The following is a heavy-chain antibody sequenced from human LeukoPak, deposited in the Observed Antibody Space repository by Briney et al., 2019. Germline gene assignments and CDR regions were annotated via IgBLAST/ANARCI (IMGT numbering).Heavy chain of an antibody. CDR1: GGSISSGGFY. J-gene: IGHJ5*02. CDR3: ARALYPYYYDSSGYHAWFDP. Sequence: SPTLSLTCTVSGGSISSGGFYWSWIRQHPGKGLEWIGYIYYSGSTYYNPSLKSRVTISVDTSKNQFSLKLSSVTAADTAVYYCARALYPYYYDSSGYHAWFDPWGQGTLVTVSS. CDR2: IYYSGST. V-gene: IGHV4-31*03. D-gene: IGHD3-22*01.